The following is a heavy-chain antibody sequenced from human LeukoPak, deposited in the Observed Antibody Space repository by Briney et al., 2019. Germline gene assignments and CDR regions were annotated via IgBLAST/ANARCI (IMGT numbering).Heavy chain of an antibody. D-gene: IGHD3-3*01. Sequence: ASVKVSCKASGGTFSSYAISWVRQAPGQGLEWMGWINPNSGGTNYAQKFQGRVTMTRDTSISTAYMELSRLRSDDTAVYYCARGDYDFWSGLNWFDPWGQGTLVTVSS. CDR2: INPNSGGT. CDR3: ARGDYDFWSGLNWFDP. V-gene: IGHV1-2*02. CDR1: GGTFSSYA. J-gene: IGHJ5*02.